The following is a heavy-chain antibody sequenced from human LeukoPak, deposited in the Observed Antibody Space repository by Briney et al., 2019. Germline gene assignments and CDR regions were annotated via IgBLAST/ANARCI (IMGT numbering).Heavy chain of an antibody. CDR1: GFTFSSYA. Sequence: GGSLRLSCAASGFTFSSYAMHWVRRAPGKGLEYVSAISENGGSTYYANSVKGRFTISRDNSKNTLYLQMGSLRAEDMAVYYCARNGAYVRNYDYWGQGTLVTVSS. J-gene: IGHJ4*02. CDR2: ISENGGST. CDR3: ARNGAYVRNYDY. D-gene: IGHD2-8*01. V-gene: IGHV3-64*01.